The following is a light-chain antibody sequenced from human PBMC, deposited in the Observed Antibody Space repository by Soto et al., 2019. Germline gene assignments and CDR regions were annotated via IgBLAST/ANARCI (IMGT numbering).Light chain of an antibody. Sequence: DIQMTQSPFSLSASLGDRVTITCRASQSISDYLNWYQQKPGKGPKLLIFAASSLQVGVPSRFSDSGSGTDLTLTISSLQPEDFATYFCQQSHSAPFTFGPGTTVDIK. CDR1: QSISDY. V-gene: IGKV1-39*01. CDR3: QQSHSAPFT. J-gene: IGKJ3*01. CDR2: AAS.